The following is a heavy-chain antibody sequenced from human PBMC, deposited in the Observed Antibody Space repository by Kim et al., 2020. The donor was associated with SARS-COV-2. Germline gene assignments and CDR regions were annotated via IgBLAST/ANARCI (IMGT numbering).Heavy chain of an antibody. CDR2: INQDGSEK. J-gene: IGHJ6*02. Sequence: GGSLRLSCAASDFSFSSNWMGWVRQAPGQGLQWVANINQDGSEKQYVDSVKGRFTISRDSAKNSVFLQMNSLRAEDTGLYYCARYYSSYGLDVWGQGTT. D-gene: IGHD6-13*01. CDR3: ARYYSSYGLDV. CDR1: DFSFSSNW. V-gene: IGHV3-7*01.